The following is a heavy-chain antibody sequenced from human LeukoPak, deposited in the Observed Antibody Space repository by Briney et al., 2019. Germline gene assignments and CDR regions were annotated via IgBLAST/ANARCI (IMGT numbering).Heavy chain of an antibody. CDR1: GFTFSSYA. J-gene: IGHJ4*02. D-gene: IGHD3-10*01. CDR2: ISYDGSNK. Sequence: GGSLRLSCAASGFTFSSYAMHWVRQAPGKGLEWVAVISYDGSNKYYADSVKGRFTISRDNSKNTLYLQMNSLRAEDTAVYYCAAYYYGSGSRALDYWGQGTLVTVSS. V-gene: IGHV3-30*07. CDR3: AAYYYGSGSRALDY.